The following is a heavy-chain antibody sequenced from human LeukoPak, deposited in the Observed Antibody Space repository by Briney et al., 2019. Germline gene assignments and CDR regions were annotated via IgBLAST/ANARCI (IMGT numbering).Heavy chain of an antibody. CDR2: INAGEGNT. V-gene: IGHV1-3*03. Sequence: ASVKASCKASGYTFTSYVMHWVRQAPGQRLEWMGWINAGEGNTKYSQEFQGRVTITRDTSASTAYMELSSLRSEDTAVYYCAGQLASNWFDPWGQGTLVTVSS. D-gene: IGHD6-13*01. CDR3: AGQLASNWFDP. CDR1: GYTFTSYV. J-gene: IGHJ5*02.